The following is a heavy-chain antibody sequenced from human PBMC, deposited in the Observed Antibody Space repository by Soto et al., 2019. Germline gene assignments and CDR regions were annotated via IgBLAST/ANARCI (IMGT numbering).Heavy chain of an antibody. Sequence: QVQLQESGPGLVRPSQTLSLTCTVSGGSITNGDYYWNWIRQHPGKGLEWIGYINYRGTTFYNPSLKSRVFISVETSKNQFSLNLISVTAADTAVYFCARDAPGEAPYWGQGTLVTVSS. D-gene: IGHD2-2*01. CDR2: INYRGTT. J-gene: IGHJ4*02. CDR3: ARDAPGEAPY. V-gene: IGHV4-31*03. CDR1: GGSITNGDYY.